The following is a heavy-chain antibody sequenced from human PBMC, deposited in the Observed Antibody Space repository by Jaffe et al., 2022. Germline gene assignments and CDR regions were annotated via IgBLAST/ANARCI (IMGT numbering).Heavy chain of an antibody. V-gene: IGHV4-39*01. Sequence: QLQLQESGPGLVKPSETLSLTCTVSGGSISSSSYYWGWIRQPPGKGLEWIGSIYYSGSTYYNPSLKSRVTISVDTSKNQFSLKLSSVTAADTAVYYCARHVRPTTTQYYMDVWGKGTTVTVSS. J-gene: IGHJ6*03. CDR2: IYYSGST. D-gene: IGHD5-12*01. CDR1: GGSISSSSYY. CDR3: ARHVRPTTTQYYMDV.